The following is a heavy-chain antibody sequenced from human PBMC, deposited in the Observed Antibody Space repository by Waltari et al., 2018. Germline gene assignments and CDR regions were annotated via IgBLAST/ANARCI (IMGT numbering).Heavy chain of an antibody. J-gene: IGHJ3*01. CDR2: ISYPGTT. Sequence: QLQLQESGPGPVKPSATLSLTCSAPSGSIATPQHYWSWIRQPPGQGLEWIGTISYPGTTYTNPSLRSRLTMSRDTSKNQLSLTLGSTTAADTAVYYCATYIGASVGTAAFDVWGQGTMVTVSS. CDR3: ATYIGASVGTAAFDV. CDR1: SGSIATPQHY. D-gene: IGHD5-12*01. V-gene: IGHV4-39*01.